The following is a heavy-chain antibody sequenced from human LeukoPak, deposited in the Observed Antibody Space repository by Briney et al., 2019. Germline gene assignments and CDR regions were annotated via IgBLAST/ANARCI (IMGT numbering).Heavy chain of an antibody. D-gene: IGHD3-3*01. CDR2: ISHDGSAP. CDR3: ARERRGYYAEY. CDR1: GFTFNNYA. Sequence: GGSLRLSCAASGFTFNNYAMHWVRQAPGKGLEWVALISHDGSAPFYADPVKGRFIISKDSPQNTLYLQMNSLRPEDTAVYYCARERRGYYAEYWGQGTLVTVSS. J-gene: IGHJ4*02. V-gene: IGHV3-30*04.